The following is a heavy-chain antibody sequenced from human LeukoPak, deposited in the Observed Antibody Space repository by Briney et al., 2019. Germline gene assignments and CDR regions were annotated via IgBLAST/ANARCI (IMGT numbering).Heavy chain of an antibody. J-gene: IGHJ4*02. V-gene: IGHV3-21*01. CDR2: ISSSSSYI. D-gene: IGHD2-15*01. CDR1: GFTFSSYS. Sequence: PGRSRRLSCAASGFTFSSYSMNWVRQAPGKGLEWVSSISSSSSYIYYADSVKGRFTISRDNAKNSLYLQMNSLRAKDTAVYYCARDWYCSGGSCYSFDYWGQGTLVTVSS. CDR3: ARDWYCSGGSCYSFDY.